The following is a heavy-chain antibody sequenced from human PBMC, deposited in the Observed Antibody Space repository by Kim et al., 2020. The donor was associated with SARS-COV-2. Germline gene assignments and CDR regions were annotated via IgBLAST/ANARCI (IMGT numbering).Heavy chain of an antibody. CDR2: IIPIFGTA. D-gene: IGHD1-26*01. J-gene: IGHJ3*02. Sequence: SVKVSCKASGGTFSSYAISWVRQAPGQGLEWMGGIIPIFGTANYAQKFQGRVTITADESTSTAYMELSSLRSEDTAVYYCARVKAYSGSYPSHGAFDIWGQGTMVTVSS. CDR1: GGTFSSYA. V-gene: IGHV1-69*13. CDR3: ARVKAYSGSYPSHGAFDI.